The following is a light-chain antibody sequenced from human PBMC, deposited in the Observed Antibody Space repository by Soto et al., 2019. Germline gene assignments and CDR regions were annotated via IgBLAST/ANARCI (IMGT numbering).Light chain of an antibody. CDR3: QEYDDLPLT. V-gene: IGKV1-33*01. J-gene: IGKJ4*01. Sequence: DIQMTQSPSSLSASVEDRVTITCQASQDITNYLNWYQQKPGKAPDLLIYDASNLETGAPSRFSGYGPGTDFTFANSSLQPEDVATYLCQEYDDLPLTFGGGTTVEIK. CDR1: QDITNY. CDR2: DAS.